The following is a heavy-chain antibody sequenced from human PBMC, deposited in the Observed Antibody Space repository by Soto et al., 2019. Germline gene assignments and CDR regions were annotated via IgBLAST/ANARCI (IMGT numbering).Heavy chain of an antibody. J-gene: IGHJ4*02. V-gene: IGHV3-66*01. D-gene: IGHD6-19*01. CDR1: GFTVSNNY. CDR2: IYSGGST. CDR3: ASSPSSGY. Sequence: EVQLVESGGALVQPGGSLRLSCAASGFTVSNNYMRWVRQAPGKGLEGVSVIYSGGSTYYADSVKGRFTISRDNSKNSLYLQMNSLRAEDTALYYCASSPSSGYWGQGTGVTVSS.